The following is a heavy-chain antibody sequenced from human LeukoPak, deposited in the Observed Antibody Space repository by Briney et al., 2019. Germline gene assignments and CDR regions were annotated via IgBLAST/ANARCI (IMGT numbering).Heavy chain of an antibody. CDR2: IHYSGRP. CDR1: GGSISGHY. Sequence: SETLSLTCTVSGGSISGHYWTWIRQPPGKGLEWIGQIHYSGRPDYNPSLKSRVTISVDTSKNQFSLKLSSVTAADTAVYYCARAFYYGSGSQDAFDIWGQGTMVTVSS. D-gene: IGHD3-10*01. CDR3: ARAFYYGSGSQDAFDI. J-gene: IGHJ3*02. V-gene: IGHV4-59*08.